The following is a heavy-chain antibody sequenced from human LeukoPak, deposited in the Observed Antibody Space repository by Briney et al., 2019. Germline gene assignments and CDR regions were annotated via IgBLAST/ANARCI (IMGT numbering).Heavy chain of an antibody. J-gene: IGHJ6*03. CDR1: GFTFSSYE. CDR3: ARKRGYFYYMDV. CDR2: ISSSGSTI. V-gene: IGHV3-48*03. Sequence: GGSLRLSCAASGFTFSSYEMNWVRQAPGKGLERVSYISSSGSTIYYADSVKGRFTISRDNAKNSLYLQMNSLRAEDTAVYYCARKRGYFYYMDVWGKGTTVTVSS.